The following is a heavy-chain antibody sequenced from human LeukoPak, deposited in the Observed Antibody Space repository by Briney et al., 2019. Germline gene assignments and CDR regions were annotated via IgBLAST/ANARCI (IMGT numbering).Heavy chain of an antibody. D-gene: IGHD6-19*01. CDR3: ASPISSSGWYYFDY. J-gene: IGHJ4*02. V-gene: IGHV5-51*01. CDR1: GYSFTNNW. Sequence: GESLKISCKGSGYSFTNNWIGWVRQMPGKGLEWMGITYPGDSNTRYSPSFQGQVTISADKSISSAYLQWSSLKASDTAMYYCASPISSSGWYYFDYWGQGTLVTVSS. CDR2: TYPGDSNT.